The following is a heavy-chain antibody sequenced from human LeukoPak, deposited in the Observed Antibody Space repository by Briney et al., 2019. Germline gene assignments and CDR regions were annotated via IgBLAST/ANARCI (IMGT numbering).Heavy chain of an antibody. CDR1: GSTFSSYS. V-gene: IGHV3-21*01. J-gene: IGHJ4*02. CDR3: ARDGYPLVGSDY. CDR2: ISSSSSYI. D-gene: IGHD5-12*01. Sequence: GGSLRLSCAASGSTFSSYSMNWVRQAPGKGLEWVSSISSSSSYIYYADSVKGRFTISRDNAKNSLYLQMNSLRAEDTAVYYCARDGYPLVGSDYWGQGTLVTVSS.